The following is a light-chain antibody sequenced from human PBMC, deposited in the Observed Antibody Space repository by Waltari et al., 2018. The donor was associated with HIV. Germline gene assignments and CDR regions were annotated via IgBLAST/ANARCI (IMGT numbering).Light chain of an antibody. CDR2: GAS. J-gene: IGKJ2*01. Sequence: EIVLTQSPGTLSMSPGERAILSCRASQSVSSSQIAWYQQRPGQAPRLLIFGASNRAVGIPDRFSGSGSGTDFTLTISTLAPEDFAVYYCHQYAGSPRTFGQGTRLDIK. CDR1: QSVSSSQ. V-gene: IGKV3-20*01. CDR3: HQYAGSPRT.